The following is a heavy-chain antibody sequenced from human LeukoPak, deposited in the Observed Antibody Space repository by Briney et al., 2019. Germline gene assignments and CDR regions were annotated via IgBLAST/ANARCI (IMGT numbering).Heavy chain of an antibody. CDR1: GLSFSDNY. CDR2: INSDGSMT. J-gene: IGHJ4*02. V-gene: IGHV3-11*01. CDR3: AKGSHGWTFDV. D-gene: IGHD2-2*03. Sequence: PGGSLRLSCAASGLSFSDNYMGWLRQPPGKGLEWLSYINSDGSMTKYTASVQGRFTISRDNAKRSLFLQMNNLRANDRARYYCAKGSHGWTFDVWGQGSQVTVSS.